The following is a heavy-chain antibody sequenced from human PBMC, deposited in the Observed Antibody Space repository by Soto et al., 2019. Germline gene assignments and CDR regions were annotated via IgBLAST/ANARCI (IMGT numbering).Heavy chain of an antibody. CDR2: IRSRAYSRTT. J-gene: IGHJ4*02. CDR1: GFSFGGYS. D-gene: IGHD3-16*02. Sequence: GGSLRLSXTGSGFSFGGYSLSWVRLAPGKGLEWVGSIRSRAYSRTTEYAASVRGRFTISRDDSNAVAYLQMNSLKSDDTALYFCARYRSAADLSDFDYWGQGTLVTVSS. V-gene: IGHV3-49*04. CDR3: ARYRSAADLSDFDY.